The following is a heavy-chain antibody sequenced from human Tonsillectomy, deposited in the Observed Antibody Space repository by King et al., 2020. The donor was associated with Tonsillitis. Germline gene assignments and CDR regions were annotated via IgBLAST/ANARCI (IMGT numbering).Heavy chain of an antibody. Sequence: QLVQSGAEVKKPGASVKVSCKASGYTFSTYGISWVRQAPGQGLEWMGWISAYNGNTKYAQKLQGRVTMTTDTSTNTAYMELRSLRSDDTAVYYCARSKDKYSSSSGHDYWGQGTLVTVSS. V-gene: IGHV1-18*01. D-gene: IGHD6-6*01. CDR3: ARSKDKYSSSSGHDY. CDR1: GYTFSTYG. CDR2: ISAYNGNT. J-gene: IGHJ4*02.